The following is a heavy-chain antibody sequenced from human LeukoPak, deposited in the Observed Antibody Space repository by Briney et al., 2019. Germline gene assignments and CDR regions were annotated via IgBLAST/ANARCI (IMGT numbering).Heavy chain of an antibody. D-gene: IGHD1-26*01. Sequence: SETLSLTCAVYGGSFSGYYWSWIRQPPGKGLGWIGEINHSGSTNYNPSLKSRVTTSVDTSKNQFSLKLSSVTAADTAVYYCARGVGATWYNWFDPWGQGTLVTVSS. CDR2: INHSGST. J-gene: IGHJ5*02. CDR1: GGSFSGYY. V-gene: IGHV4-34*01. CDR3: ARGVGATWYNWFDP.